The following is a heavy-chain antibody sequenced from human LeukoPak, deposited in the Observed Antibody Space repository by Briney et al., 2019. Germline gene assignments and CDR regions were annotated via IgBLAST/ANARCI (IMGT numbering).Heavy chain of an antibody. CDR1: GFTFDDYA. Sequence: GGSLRLSCAASGFTFDDYAMHWVRQAPGKGLEWVSSISSSSSYIYYADSVKGRFTISRDNSKNTLYLQMNSLRAEDTAVYYCAADYYDSSGYYWWGQGTLVTVSS. V-gene: IGHV3-21*01. CDR2: ISSSSSYI. J-gene: IGHJ4*02. D-gene: IGHD3-22*01. CDR3: AADYYDSSGYYW.